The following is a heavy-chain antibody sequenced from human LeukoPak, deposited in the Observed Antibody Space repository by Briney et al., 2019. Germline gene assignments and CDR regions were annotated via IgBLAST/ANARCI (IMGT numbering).Heavy chain of an antibody. CDR1: GFTFSSYA. V-gene: IGHV3-23*01. CDR3: VVSRRNSGSYYRVAFDI. Sequence: GGSLRLSCAASGFTFSSYAMSWVRQAPGKGLEWVSAISGSGGSTYYADSVKGRFTISRDNSKNTLYLQMNSLRAEDTAVYYCVVSRRNSGSYYRVAFDIWGQGTMVTVSS. CDR2: ISGSGGST. J-gene: IGHJ3*02. D-gene: IGHD1-26*01.